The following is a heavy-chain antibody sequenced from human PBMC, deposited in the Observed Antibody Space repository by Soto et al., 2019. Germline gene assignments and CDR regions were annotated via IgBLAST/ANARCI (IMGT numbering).Heavy chain of an antibody. D-gene: IGHD1-26*01. CDR1: GGSISSSSYY. V-gene: IGHV4-39*01. CDR2: IYYSGST. Sequence: SETLSLTCTVSGGSISSSSYYWGWIRQPPGKGLEWIGSIYYSGSTYYNPSLKSRVTISVDTSKNQFSLKLSSVTAADTAVYYCARHGGGSYSSEGYDHCGPGPLVTVPS. CDR3: ARHGGGSYSSEGYDH. J-gene: IGHJ4*02.